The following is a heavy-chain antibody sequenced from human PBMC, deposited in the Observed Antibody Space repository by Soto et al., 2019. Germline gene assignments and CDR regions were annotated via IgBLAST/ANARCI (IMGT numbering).Heavy chain of an antibody. CDR3: AGEVAMGKYSYSSGMDV. CDR1: GGTFSSYA. CDR2: RMRMFGTA. Sequence: ASVKVSCKASGGTFSSYAISWVRQAPGQGCEWMGGRMRMFGTANYGEKCQGRVTTTADKGPSTAYMELSSMRFEEKVVYYCAGEVAMGKYSYSSGMDVWGQGTTVTVSS. D-gene: IGHD5-18*01. V-gene: IGHV1-69*06. J-gene: IGHJ6*02.